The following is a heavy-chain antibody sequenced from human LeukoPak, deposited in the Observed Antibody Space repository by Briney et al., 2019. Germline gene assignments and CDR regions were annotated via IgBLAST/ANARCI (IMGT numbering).Heavy chain of an antibody. J-gene: IGHJ5*02. CDR2: IYYSGST. V-gene: IGHV4-39*07. Sequence: PSETLSLTCTVSGGSISSSSYYWGWIRQPPGKGLEWIGSIYYSGSTYYNPSLKSRVTISVDTSKNQFSLKLSSVTAAETAVYYCAREIAAAGTPHWFDPWGQGTLVTVFS. D-gene: IGHD6-13*01. CDR1: GGSISSSSYY. CDR3: AREIAAAGTPHWFDP.